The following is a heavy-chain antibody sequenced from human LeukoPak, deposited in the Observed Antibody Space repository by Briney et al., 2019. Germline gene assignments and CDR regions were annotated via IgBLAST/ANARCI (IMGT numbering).Heavy chain of an antibody. CDR2: ITIDGRST. D-gene: IGHD6-19*01. Sequence: PGRSLRLSFAASGFTFSSYGMHWVRQAPGNGLVWVSRITIDGRSTSYADSVKGRFTISRDNAKNTLYPQMNSLRAEDTAVYYCARGLYSSGWYYFDYWGQGTLVTVSS. CDR3: ARGLYSSGWYYFDY. CDR1: GFTFSSYG. J-gene: IGHJ4*02. V-gene: IGHV3-74*01.